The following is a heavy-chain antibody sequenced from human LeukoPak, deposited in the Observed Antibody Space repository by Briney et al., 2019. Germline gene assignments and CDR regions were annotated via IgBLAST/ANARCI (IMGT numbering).Heavy chain of an antibody. CDR3: TTEEPIAVAGSY. D-gene: IGHD6-19*01. CDR1: GFTFGDYA. Sequence: PGGSLRLPCTASGFTFGDYAMSWVRQAPGKGLEWVGFIRSKAYGGTTEYAASVKGRFTISRDDSKSIAYLQMNSLKTEDTAVYYCTTEEPIAVAGSYWGQGTLVTVSS. CDR2: IRSKAYGGTT. V-gene: IGHV3-49*04. J-gene: IGHJ4*02.